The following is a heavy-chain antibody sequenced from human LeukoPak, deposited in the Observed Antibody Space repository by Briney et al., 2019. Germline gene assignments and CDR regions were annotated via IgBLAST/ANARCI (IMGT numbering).Heavy chain of an antibody. V-gene: IGHV4-59*12. J-gene: IGHJ4*02. CDR1: GGSISSYY. CDR3: ARGSQYYYDSSGYYYY. CDR2: IYYSGST. D-gene: IGHD3-22*01. Sequence: PSETLSLTCTVSGGSISSYYWSWIRQPPGKGLEWIGYIYYSGSTNYNPSLKSRVTISVDTSKNQFSLKLSSVTAADTAVYYCARGSQYYYDSSGYYYYWGQGTLVTVSS.